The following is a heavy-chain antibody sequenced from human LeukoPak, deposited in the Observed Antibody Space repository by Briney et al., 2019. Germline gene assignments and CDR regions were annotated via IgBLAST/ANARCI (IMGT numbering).Heavy chain of an antibody. D-gene: IGHD6-6*01. Sequence: YADSVKGRFTISRDTKNTLYLQMNSLRAEDTAVDYCAKGSDFDYWGQGTLVTVSS. V-gene: IGHV3-30*02. CDR3: AKGSDFDY. J-gene: IGHJ4*02.